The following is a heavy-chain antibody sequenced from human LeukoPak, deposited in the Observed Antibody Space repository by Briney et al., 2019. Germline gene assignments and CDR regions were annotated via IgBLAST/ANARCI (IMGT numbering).Heavy chain of an antibody. J-gene: IGHJ4*02. CDR1: GFTFSRHG. V-gene: IGHV3-33*06. CDR3: AKDWEGYTNDLDY. CDR2: IWHDGSNQ. D-gene: IGHD2-8*01. Sequence: PGGSLRLSCAASGFTFSRHGMHWVRQAPGKGLEWVAVIWHDGSNQYYGDSVKGRFTISRDNSKNTLYLQMNSLRVEDTAVYYCAKDWEGYTNDLDYWGQGTLVTVSS.